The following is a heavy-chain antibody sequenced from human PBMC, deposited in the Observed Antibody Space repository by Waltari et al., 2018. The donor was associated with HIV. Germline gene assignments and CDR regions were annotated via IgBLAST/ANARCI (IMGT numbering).Heavy chain of an antibody. J-gene: IGHJ6*02. CDR3: ASRAAAAGYYYYYGMDV. CDR1: GGTFSSYA. Sequence: QVQLVQSGAEVKKPGSSVKVSCKASGGTFSSYAISWVRQAPGQGLEWMGGISPIFGTANYAQKFQGRVTITADESTSTAYMELSSLRSEDTAVYYCASRAAAAGYYYYYGMDVWGQGTTVTVSS. V-gene: IGHV1-69*12. CDR2: ISPIFGTA. D-gene: IGHD6-13*01.